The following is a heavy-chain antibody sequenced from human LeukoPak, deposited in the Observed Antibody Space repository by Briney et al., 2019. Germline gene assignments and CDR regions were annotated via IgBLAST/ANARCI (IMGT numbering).Heavy chain of an antibody. CDR3: ARRWNYGRNYYIDV. D-gene: IGHD1-7*01. CDR2: INDNGRA. V-gene: IGHV4-34*01. J-gene: IGHJ6*03. CDR1: GGSFSNYY. Sequence: PSQTLSLTCAVYGGSFSNYYWNWIRQPPGKGLEWLGEINDNGRANYNPSLMSRVTVSVDTSKNQFSLRLTSVTATDTAVYYCARRWNYGRNYYIDVWGKGATVSVSS.